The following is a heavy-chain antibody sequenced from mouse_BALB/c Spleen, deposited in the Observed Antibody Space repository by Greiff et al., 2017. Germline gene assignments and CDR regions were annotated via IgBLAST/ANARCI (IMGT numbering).Heavy chain of an antibody. J-gene: IGHJ4*01. CDR3: ARDLYGNDDYYAMDY. CDR2: SRNKANDYTT. Sequence: EVQLVESGGGLVQPGGSLRLSCATSGFTFSDFYMEWVRQPPGKRLEWIAASRNKANDYTTEYSASVKGRFIVSRDTSQSILYLQINALRAEDTAIDYCARDLYGNDDYYAMDYWGQGTSVTVSS. D-gene: IGHD2-10*02. CDR1: GFTFSDFY. V-gene: IGHV7-1*02.